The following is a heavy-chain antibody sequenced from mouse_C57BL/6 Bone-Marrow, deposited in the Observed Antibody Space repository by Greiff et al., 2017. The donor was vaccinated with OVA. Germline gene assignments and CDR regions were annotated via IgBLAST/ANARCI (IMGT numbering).Heavy chain of an antibody. CDR3: AREGNYDGPYYYAMDY. Sequence: QVQLQQPGAELVMPGASVKLSCKASGYTFTSYWMHWVKQRPGQGLEWIGKIDPSDSYTNYNQKFKGKSTLTVDKSSSTAYMQLSSLTSEDSAVYYCAREGNYDGPYYYAMDYWGQGTSVTVSA. D-gene: IGHD2-3*01. V-gene: IGHV1-69*01. J-gene: IGHJ4*01. CDR2: IDPSDSYT. CDR1: GYTFTSYW.